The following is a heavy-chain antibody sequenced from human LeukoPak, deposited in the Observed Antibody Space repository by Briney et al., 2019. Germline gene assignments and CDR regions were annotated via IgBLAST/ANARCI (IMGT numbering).Heavy chain of an antibody. CDR1: GFTDSSNY. Sequence: GGSLRLSRAASGFTDSSNYMSWVRQAPGKGLEWVSVIYSGGSTYYADSVKGRFTISRDNSKNTLYLQMNSLRAEDTAVYYCARAEDPLDAFDIWGQGTMVTVSS. J-gene: IGHJ3*02. CDR3: ARAEDPLDAFDI. CDR2: IYSGGST. V-gene: IGHV3-53*01. D-gene: IGHD1-14*01.